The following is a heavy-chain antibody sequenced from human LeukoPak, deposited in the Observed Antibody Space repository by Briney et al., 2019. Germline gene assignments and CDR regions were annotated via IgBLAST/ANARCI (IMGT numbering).Heavy chain of an antibody. CDR3: ARVTAAPTGYNWFDP. D-gene: IGHD1-1*01. CDR2: IIPILGLA. Sequence: SVKVSCKASGGTLSSYGISWVRQAPGQGLEWMGRIIPILGLANYAQKFQGRVTITADTTTRTVYMEVSSLRSEDTAVYYCARVTAAPTGYNWFDPWGQGTLVTVSS. J-gene: IGHJ5*02. V-gene: IGHV1-69*04. CDR1: GGTLSSYG.